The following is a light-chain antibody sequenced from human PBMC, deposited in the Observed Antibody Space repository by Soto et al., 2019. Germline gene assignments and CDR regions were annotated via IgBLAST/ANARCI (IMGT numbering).Light chain of an antibody. CDR2: EVT. CDR3: LSYAGTAYV. Sequence: QSALTQPPSASGSPGQSVTISCTGTSSDVGGYDYVSWYQQYPGKTPKLMIFEVTKRPSGVPDRFSGSKSGNTASLTVSGLQAEDEADYYRLSYAGTAYVFGTGTKLTVL. J-gene: IGLJ1*01. CDR1: SSDVGGYDY. V-gene: IGLV2-8*01.